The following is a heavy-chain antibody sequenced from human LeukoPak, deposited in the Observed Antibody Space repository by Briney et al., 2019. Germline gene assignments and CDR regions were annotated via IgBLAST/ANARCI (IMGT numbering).Heavy chain of an antibody. CDR3: ARLLGGAFDI. CDR1: GGSFSGYS. V-gene: IGHV4-30-2*01. D-gene: IGHD3-16*01. CDR2: IYHSGST. J-gene: IGHJ3*02. Sequence: SETLSLTCAVYGGSFSGYSWSWIRQPPGKGLEWIGYIYHSGSTYYNPSLKSRVTISVDRSKNQFSLKLSSVTAADTAVYYCARLLGGAFDIWGQGTMVTVSS.